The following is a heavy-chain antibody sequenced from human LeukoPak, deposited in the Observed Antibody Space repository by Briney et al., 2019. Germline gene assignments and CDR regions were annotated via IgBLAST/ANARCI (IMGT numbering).Heavy chain of an antibody. CDR2: INHSGST. CDR3: ARGHYDILTGYYSNYFDY. J-gene: IGHJ4*02. V-gene: IGHV4-34*01. D-gene: IGHD3-9*01. Sequence: PETLSLTCAVYGGSFSGYYWSWIRQPPGKGLEWIGEINHSGSTNYNPSLKSRVTISVDTSKNQFSLKLSSVTAADTAVYYCARGHYDILTGYYSNYFDYWGQGTLVTVSS. CDR1: GGSFSGYY.